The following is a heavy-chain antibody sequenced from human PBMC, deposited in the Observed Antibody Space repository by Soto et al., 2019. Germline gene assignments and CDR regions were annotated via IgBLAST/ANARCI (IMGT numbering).Heavy chain of an antibody. CDR3: ARLEMATDY. CDR2: IYYTGST. J-gene: IGHJ4*02. D-gene: IGHD5-12*01. Sequence: SEALSGTCTVSVGSFTSRSYYWNWIRQPPGKGLEWIGYIYYTGSTNYNPSLKSRVTISADTSKNQFSLKLNSVTAADTAVYYCARLEMATDYWGQGILVPVSS. V-gene: IGHV4-61*01. CDR1: VGSFTSRSYY.